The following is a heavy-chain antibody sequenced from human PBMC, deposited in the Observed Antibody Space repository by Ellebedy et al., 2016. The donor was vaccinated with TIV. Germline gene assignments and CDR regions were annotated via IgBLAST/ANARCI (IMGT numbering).Heavy chain of an antibody. V-gene: IGHV3-21*04. CDR3: AKDPDGDYVPFDY. CDR2: ISSSSSYI. J-gene: IGHJ4*02. Sequence: GESLKISCAASGFKYRRSAVSWVRQAPGKGLEWVSSISSSSSYIYYADSVKGRFTISRDNAKNSLDLQMNSLRAEDTAMYFCAKDPDGDYVPFDYWGQGTLVSVSS. CDR1: GFKYRRSA. D-gene: IGHD3-10*02.